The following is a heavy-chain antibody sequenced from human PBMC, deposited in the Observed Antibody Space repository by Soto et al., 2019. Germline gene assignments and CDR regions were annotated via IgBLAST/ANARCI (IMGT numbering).Heavy chain of an antibody. D-gene: IGHD3-10*01. Sequence: SETLSLTCAVNGGSFREYYWSWLRQPPGKGLEWIGEINQSGTTHYNPSLKRRINISIDTSKNQFSLNLTSVTAADTATYYCARDIITVIGGEIYYYFGMDVWARGPRSPSP. V-gene: IGHV4-34*01. CDR1: GGSFREYY. CDR3: ARDIITVIGGEIYYYFGMDV. CDR2: INQSGTT. J-gene: IGHJ6*02.